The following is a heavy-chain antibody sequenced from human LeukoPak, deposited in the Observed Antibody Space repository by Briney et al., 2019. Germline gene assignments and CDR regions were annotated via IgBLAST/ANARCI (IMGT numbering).Heavy chain of an antibody. D-gene: IGHD3-9*01. CDR1: GYIFTGYY. CDR3: ARGYDILIGYTDY. V-gene: IGHV1-2*02. CDR2: INPNSGGT. J-gene: IGHJ4*02. Sequence: VASVKVSCKASGYIFTGYYIHWVRQAPGQGLEWMGWINPNSGGTNYAQKFQGRVTTTRDTSISTAYMELSRLRSDDTAVYYCARGYDILIGYTDYWGQGTLVTVSS.